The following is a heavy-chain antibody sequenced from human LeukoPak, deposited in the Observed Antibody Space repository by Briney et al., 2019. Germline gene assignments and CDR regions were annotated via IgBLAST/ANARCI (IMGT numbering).Heavy chain of an antibody. V-gene: IGHV4-39*07. J-gene: IGHJ3*02. CDR2: IYYSGST. CDR3: ARGMKSYYYDSSGYPTPQTDAFDI. D-gene: IGHD3-22*01. Sequence: SETLSLTCTVSGGSISSSSYYWGWIRQPPGKGLEWIGSIYYSGSTYYNPSLKSRVTISVDTSKNQFSLKLSSVTAADTAVYYCARGMKSYYYDSSGYPTPQTDAFDIWGQGTMVTVSS. CDR1: GGSISSSSYY.